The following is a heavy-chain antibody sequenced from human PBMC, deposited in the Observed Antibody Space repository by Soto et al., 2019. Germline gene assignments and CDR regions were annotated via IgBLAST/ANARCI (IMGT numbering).Heavy chain of an antibody. Sequence: PSETLSLTSTVSGGSISSYYWSWIRQPPGKGLEWIGYIYYSGSTNYNPSLKSRVTISVDTSKNQFSLKLSSVTAADTAVYYCARGYPGIAAAVSWFDPWGQGTLVTVSS. CDR1: GGSISSYY. J-gene: IGHJ5*02. D-gene: IGHD6-13*01. V-gene: IGHV4-59*01. CDR2: IYYSGST. CDR3: ARGYPGIAAAVSWFDP.